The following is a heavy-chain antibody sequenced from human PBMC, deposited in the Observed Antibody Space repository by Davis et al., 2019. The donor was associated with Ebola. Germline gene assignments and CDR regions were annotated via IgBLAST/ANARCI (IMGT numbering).Heavy chain of an antibody. Sequence: SETLSLTCAVYGGSFSGYYWSWIRQPPGKGLEWIGEINHSGSTNYNPSLESRVTISVDTSKNQFSLKLSSVTAADTAVYYCARGVPFRGYAFDIWGQGTMVTVSS. V-gene: IGHV4-34*01. CDR1: GGSFSGYY. D-gene: IGHD6-6*01. CDR2: INHSGST. J-gene: IGHJ3*02. CDR3: ARGVPFRGYAFDI.